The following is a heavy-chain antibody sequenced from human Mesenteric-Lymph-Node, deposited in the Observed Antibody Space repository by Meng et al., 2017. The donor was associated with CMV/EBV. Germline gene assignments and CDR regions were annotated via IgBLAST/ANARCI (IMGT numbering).Heavy chain of an antibody. CDR2: IKSKADGGTP. Sequence: GESLKISCAASGFTFSSYSMNWVRQAPGKGLEWVGHIKSKADGGTPDYAAPVKGRFSISRDDSKSMLYLQMNSLKSEDTAVYYCTTGPKGWNPDYWGQGTLVTVSS. V-gene: IGHV3-15*01. CDR3: TTGPKGWNPDY. J-gene: IGHJ4*02. D-gene: IGHD1-1*01. CDR1: GFTFSSYS.